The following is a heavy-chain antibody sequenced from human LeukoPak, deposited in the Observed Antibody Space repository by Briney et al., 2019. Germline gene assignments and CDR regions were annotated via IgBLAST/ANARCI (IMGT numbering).Heavy chain of an antibody. Sequence: ASVKVSCKTSGYRFTNNYMHWVRQAPGQGLEWMGWISAYNGNTNYAQKLQGRVTMTTDTSTSTAYMELRSLRSDDTAVYYCASDNGEGTVDYWGQGTLVTVSS. D-gene: IGHD4-17*01. CDR2: ISAYNGNT. CDR1: GYRFTNNY. V-gene: IGHV1-18*04. J-gene: IGHJ4*02. CDR3: ASDNGEGTVDY.